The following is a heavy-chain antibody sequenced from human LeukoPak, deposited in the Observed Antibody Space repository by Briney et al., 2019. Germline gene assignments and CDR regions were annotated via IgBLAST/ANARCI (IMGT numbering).Heavy chain of an antibody. CDR3: ARKRGLRYAFDS. Sequence: KPSETLSLTCGVYGGSFSGYFWSWIRQPPGKGLEWLGEIRHSGGTNYNPSLKSRVPMSVDTSKNQFSLRLSSVTAADTAVYSCARKRGLRYAFDSWGQGTLVTVSS. J-gene: IGHJ4*02. CDR2: IRHSGGT. V-gene: IGHV4-34*01. D-gene: IGHD3-16*01. CDR1: GGSFSGYF.